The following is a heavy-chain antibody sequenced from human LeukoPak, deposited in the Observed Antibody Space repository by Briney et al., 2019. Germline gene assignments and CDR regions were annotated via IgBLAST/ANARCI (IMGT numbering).Heavy chain of an antibody. D-gene: IGHD3-3*01. J-gene: IGHJ4*02. V-gene: IGHV3-21*01. CDR2: ITSSGTYI. Sequence: GGSLRLSCAASGFTFSNYNMNWVRQAPGKAMEWVSSITSSGTYIFYADSVKGRFTISRDNAKNSLYLEVNSLRAEDTAGYFCARGGHYDFWSGFRQIDYWGQGILVTVSS. CDR3: ARGGHYDFWSGFRQIDY. CDR1: GFTFSNYN.